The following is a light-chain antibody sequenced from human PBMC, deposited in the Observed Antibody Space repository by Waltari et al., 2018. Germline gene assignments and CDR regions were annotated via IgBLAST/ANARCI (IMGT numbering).Light chain of an antibody. CDR2: KAS. V-gene: IGKV1-5*03. J-gene: IGKJ4*01. Sequence: DIQMTQSPSTLSASVVDRVTITCRASQSISGLLALYQQKTGKAPKLLIYKASSLASGVPSRFSGRGSGTEFSLTISSLQPDDFATFYCQQHNTYPLTFGGGTKVEIK. CDR3: QQHNTYPLT. CDR1: QSISGL.